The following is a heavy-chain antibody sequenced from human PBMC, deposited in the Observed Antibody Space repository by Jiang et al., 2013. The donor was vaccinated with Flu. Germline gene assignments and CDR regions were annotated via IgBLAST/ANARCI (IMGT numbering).Heavy chain of an antibody. J-gene: IGHJ6*02. CDR2: IDPSDSYT. V-gene: IGHV5-10-1*01. Sequence: GAEVKKPGESLRISCKGSGYSFTSYWISWVRQMPGKGLEWMGRIDPSDSYTNYSPSFQGHVTISADKSISTAYLQWSSLKASDTAMYYCARSQSLRFLEWLPLRTYGMDVWGQGTTVTVSS. CDR1: GYSFTSYW. D-gene: IGHD3-3*01. CDR3: ARSQSLRFLEWLPLRTYGMDV.